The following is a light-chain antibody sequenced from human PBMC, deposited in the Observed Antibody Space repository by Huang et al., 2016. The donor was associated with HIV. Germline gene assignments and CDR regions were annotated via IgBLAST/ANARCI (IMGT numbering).Light chain of an antibody. CDR1: QSVLYSSNHKNY. J-gene: IGKJ4*01. V-gene: IGKV4-1*01. Sequence: DIVMTQSPDSLAVSLGERATINCKSSQSVLYSSNHKNYLAWYQQKPGQPPQLLIYLASTRESGVPDRFSGSGSGTDFTLTSSSLQAEDVAVYYCQQYYSTPPTFGGGTKVEIK. CDR3: QQYYSTPPT. CDR2: LAS.